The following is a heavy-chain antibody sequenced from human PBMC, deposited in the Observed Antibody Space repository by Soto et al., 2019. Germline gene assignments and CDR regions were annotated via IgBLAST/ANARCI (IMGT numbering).Heavy chain of an antibody. CDR2: ISGSGGST. J-gene: IGHJ4*02. V-gene: IGHV3-23*01. Sequence: GGSLRLSCAASGFTFSSYAMSWVRQAPGKGLEWVSAISGSGGSTYYADSVKGRFTISRDNSKNTLYLQMNSLRAEDTAVYYCAKDIVVRGPLAYYFDYWGQGTLVTVSS. CDR1: GFTFSSYA. CDR3: AKDIVVRGPLAYYFDY. D-gene: IGHD3-10*01.